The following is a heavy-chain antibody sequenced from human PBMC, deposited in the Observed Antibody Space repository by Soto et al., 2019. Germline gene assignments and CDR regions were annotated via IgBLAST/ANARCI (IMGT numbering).Heavy chain of an antibody. CDR2: IGAYNVNT. Sequence: DSVKVSCKASGYTFTSYCISWVGQAPGRGLEGIGWIGAYNVNTNYPQKNQRRVTLTTDRATSTDYMELRSLISEDTAVYYCARVFGSITDFCSGYPDAFDIWGQGTMVTVSS. J-gene: IGHJ3*02. V-gene: IGHV1-18*04. D-gene: IGHD3-3*01. CDR1: GYTFTSYC. CDR3: ARVFGSITDFCSGYPDAFDI.